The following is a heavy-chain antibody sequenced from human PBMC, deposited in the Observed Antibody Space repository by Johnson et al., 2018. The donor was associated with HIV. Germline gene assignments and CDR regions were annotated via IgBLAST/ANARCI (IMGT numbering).Heavy chain of an antibody. V-gene: IGHV3-66*01. CDR3: ASDGESHQLPLGDALDV. Sequence: VQLVESGGGVVQPGRSLRLSCAASGFSVSDSYMNWVRQAPGQGLEWVSVLYSGGNTYYADSVRGRFTISRDNSKNTLYLQMSRLKVEDTALYYCASDGESHQLPLGDALDVWGRGTMVIVSS. J-gene: IGHJ3*01. CDR1: GFSVSDSY. CDR2: LYSGGNT. D-gene: IGHD2-21*02.